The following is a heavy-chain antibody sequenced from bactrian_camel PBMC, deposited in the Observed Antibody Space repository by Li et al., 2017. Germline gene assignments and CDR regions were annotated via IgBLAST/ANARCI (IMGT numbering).Heavy chain of an antibody. CDR2: IRPGATTT. CDR1: SYTHC. CDR3: ASGLRLPTRCRYDY. J-gene: IGHJ4*01. D-gene: IGHD2*01. Sequence: VQLVESGGGSVQAGGSLRLSCEASSYTHCMGWFRQAPGQEREGVASIRPGATTTAYASSVRGRFSISQDDAKNTVYLQMNSLKAEDTAMYYCASGLRLPTRCRYDYWGQGTQVTVS. V-gene: IGHV3S63*01.